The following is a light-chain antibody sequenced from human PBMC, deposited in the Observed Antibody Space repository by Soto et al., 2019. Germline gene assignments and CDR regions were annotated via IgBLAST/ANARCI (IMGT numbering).Light chain of an antibody. CDR1: QSVSSSY. CDR2: GAS. Sequence: EIVLTQSPGTLSLSPGERATLSCRASQSVSSSYLAWYQQRPGQAPRLLIYGASSRATGIPDRFSGSGSGTDLTLTSSRLEHEDFAVYYCQQFGTSPRTFGPGTKVDIQ. J-gene: IGKJ3*01. CDR3: QQFGTSPRT. V-gene: IGKV3-20*01.